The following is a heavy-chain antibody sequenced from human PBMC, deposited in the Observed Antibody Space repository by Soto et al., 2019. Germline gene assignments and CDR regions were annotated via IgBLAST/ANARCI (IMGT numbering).Heavy chain of an antibody. J-gene: IGHJ5*02. CDR1: GGTFSSYA. D-gene: IGHD6-19*01. CDR3: ARAAYRIAVAGSPLGWFDP. CDR2: IIPIFGTA. Sequence: QVQLVQSGAEVKKPGSSVKVSCKASGGTFSSYAISWVRQAPGQGLEWMGGIIPIFGTANYAQKFQGRVTITADESTSTAYMGRSSLRSEDTAVYYCARAAYRIAVAGSPLGWFDPWCQGTLVTVSS. V-gene: IGHV1-69*01.